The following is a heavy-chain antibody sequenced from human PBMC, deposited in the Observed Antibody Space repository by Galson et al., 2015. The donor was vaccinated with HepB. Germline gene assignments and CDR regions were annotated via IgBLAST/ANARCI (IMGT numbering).Heavy chain of an antibody. V-gene: IGHV3-21*01. CDR2: ISSSSSYI. CDR3: ARDLCSGGSCYLWFDP. CDR1: GFTFSSYS. Sequence: SLRLSCAASGFTFSSYSMNWVRQAPGKGLEWVSSISSSSSYIYYADSVKGRFTISRDNAKNSLYLQMNSLRAEDTAVYYCARDLCSGGSCYLWFDPWGQGTLVTVSS. D-gene: IGHD2-15*01. J-gene: IGHJ5*02.